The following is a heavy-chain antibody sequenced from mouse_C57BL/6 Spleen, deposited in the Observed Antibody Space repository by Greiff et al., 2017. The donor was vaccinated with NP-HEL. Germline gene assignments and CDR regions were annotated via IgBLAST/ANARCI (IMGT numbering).Heavy chain of an antibody. CDR2: IDPSDSYT. CDR3: ARGDGPYYFDY. V-gene: IGHV1-69*01. J-gene: IGHJ2*01. Sequence: VKQRPGQGLEWIGEIDPSDSYTNYNQKFKGKSTLTVDKSSSTAYMQLSSLTSEDSAVYYCARGDGPYYFDYWGQGTTLTVSS. D-gene: IGHD1-1*01.